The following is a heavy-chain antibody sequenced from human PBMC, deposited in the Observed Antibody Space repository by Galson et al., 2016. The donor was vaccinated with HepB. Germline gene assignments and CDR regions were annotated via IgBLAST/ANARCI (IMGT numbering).Heavy chain of an antibody. CDR3: ATLRSGSFQH. Sequence: SVKVSCKASGYTFTSFYMHWVRQAPGQGLEWMGIINPSGGRTNYAQKFQGRVTMTRDTSTSTVYMELSSLRSDDTAVYYCATLRSGSFQHWGQGTLVTVSS. CDR1: GYTFTSFY. CDR2: INPSGGRT. J-gene: IGHJ1*01. V-gene: IGHV1-46*01. D-gene: IGHD3-3*01.